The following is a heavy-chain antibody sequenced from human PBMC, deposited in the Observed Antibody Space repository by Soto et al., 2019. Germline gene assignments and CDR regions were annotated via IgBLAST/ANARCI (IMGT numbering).Heavy chain of an antibody. CDR3: VKDEGIEAMDV. D-gene: IGHD3-3*02. CDR1: GFTFSRNT. Sequence: PVGSLRLSCVTSGFTFSRNTMNWVRQAPVKVLEWVASITSSGSYVYYADSVKGRFSASRDNAKNSLSLQMDSLRPDDTAIYFCVKDEGIEAMDVWGQGTTVTVSS. J-gene: IGHJ6*02. V-gene: IGHV3-21*01. CDR2: ITSSGSYV.